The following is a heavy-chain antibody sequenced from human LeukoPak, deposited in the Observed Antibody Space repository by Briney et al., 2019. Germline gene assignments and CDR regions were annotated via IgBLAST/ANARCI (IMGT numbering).Heavy chain of an antibody. Sequence: GGSLRLSCVVSGFNFFDYVMIWVRQAPGKGLEWVSSIDRSGANTYYADFVKGQFTISRDNSKNTLFLQMNSLRAEDTAVYCASKTGKTGTYDWGQGTLVTVSS. D-gene: IGHD1-1*01. J-gene: IGHJ4*02. CDR2: IDRSGANT. CDR1: GFNFFDYV. V-gene: IGHV3-23*01. CDR3: SKTGKTGTYD.